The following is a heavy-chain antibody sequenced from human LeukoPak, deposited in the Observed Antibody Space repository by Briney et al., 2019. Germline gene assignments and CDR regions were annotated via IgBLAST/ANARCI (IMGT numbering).Heavy chain of an antibody. CDR1: GYTFTNYG. Sequence: ASVKVSCKASGYTFTNYGISWVRQAPGQGLEWMGWISAYNGNTNYAQKLQGRVTMTTDTSTSTAYMELRSLRSDDTAVYHCARIVVGAMGYYYYYMDVWGKGTTVTVSS. CDR2: ISAYNGNT. V-gene: IGHV1-18*01. D-gene: IGHD1-26*01. CDR3: ARIVVGAMGYYYYYMDV. J-gene: IGHJ6*03.